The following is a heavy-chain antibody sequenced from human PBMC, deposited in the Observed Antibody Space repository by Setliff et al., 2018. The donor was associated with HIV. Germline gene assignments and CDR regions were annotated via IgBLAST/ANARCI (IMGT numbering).Heavy chain of an antibody. V-gene: IGHV4-31*02. CDR1: GGSISSGGSY. CDR3: ARVPGRDYYDTSGDFDY. J-gene: IGHJ4*02. D-gene: IGHD3-22*01. Sequence: SETLSLTCTVSGGSISSGGSYWSWIRQHPGKGLEWIGYIYYSGSTSYNPSLKSRATISVDTSKNHFSLRLSSVTAADTAVYYCARVPGRDYYDTSGDFDYWGLGTLVTVSS. CDR2: IYYSGST.